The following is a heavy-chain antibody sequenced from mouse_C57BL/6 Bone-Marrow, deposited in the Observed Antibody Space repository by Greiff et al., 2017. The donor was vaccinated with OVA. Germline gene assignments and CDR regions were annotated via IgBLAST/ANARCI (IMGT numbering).Heavy chain of an antibody. J-gene: IGHJ2*01. CDR1: GFTFSDYG. D-gene: IGHD4-1*02. V-gene: IGHV5-17*01. CDR3: ARPQLAHFDY. CDR2: ISSGSSTI. Sequence: EVMLVESGGGLVKPGGSLKLSCAASGFTFSDYGMHWVRQAPEQGLEWVAYISSGSSTIYYADTVKGRFTISRDNAKNTLFLQMTSLRSEDTAMYYCARPQLAHFDYWGQGTTLTVSS.